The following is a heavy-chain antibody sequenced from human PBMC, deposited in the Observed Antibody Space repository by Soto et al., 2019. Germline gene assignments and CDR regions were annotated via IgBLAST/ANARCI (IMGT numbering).Heavy chain of an antibody. CDR2: ISGYNSIT. J-gene: IGHJ4*02. V-gene: IGHV1-18*01. CDR3: ASAFGSTNS. Sequence: QVQLVQSGAEVKKPGASVKVSCEASGYTFSSYGISWVRQAPGQGFEWMGWISGYNSITRYAQKSPRSVAMTTVTSTSTAYMELRSLRPDDTAVYYCASAFGSTNSWGQGSMVTVSP. CDR1: GYTFSSYG. D-gene: IGHD6-13*01.